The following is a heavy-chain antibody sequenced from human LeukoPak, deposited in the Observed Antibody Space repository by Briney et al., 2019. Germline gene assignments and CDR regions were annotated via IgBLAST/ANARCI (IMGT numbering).Heavy chain of an antibody. CDR1: GGSSSGYY. D-gene: IGHD1-26*01. CDR3: ASRSGSSTFDY. J-gene: IGHJ4*02. Sequence: SETLSLTCAVYGGSSSGYYWGWIRQPPGKGLEWIGEINHSGSTNYNPSLKSRVTISVDTSKNQFSLKLSSVTAADTAVYYCASRSGSSTFDYWGQGTLVTVSS. CDR2: INHSGST. V-gene: IGHV4-34*01.